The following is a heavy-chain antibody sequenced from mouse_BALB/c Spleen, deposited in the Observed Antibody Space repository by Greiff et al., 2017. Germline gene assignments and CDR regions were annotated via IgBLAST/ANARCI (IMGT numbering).Heavy chain of an antibody. J-gene: IGHJ2*01. V-gene: IGHV14-1*02. CDR2: IDPENGNT. D-gene: IGHD1-1*01. Sequence: VQLKQSGAELVRPGALVKLSCKASGFNIKDYYMHWVKQRPEQGLEWIGWIDPENGNTIYDPKFQGKASITADTSSNTAYLQLSSLTSDDSAVYFCARNYYGRGYFDYWGQGTTLTVSS. CDR3: ARNYYGRGYFDY. CDR1: GFNIKDYY.